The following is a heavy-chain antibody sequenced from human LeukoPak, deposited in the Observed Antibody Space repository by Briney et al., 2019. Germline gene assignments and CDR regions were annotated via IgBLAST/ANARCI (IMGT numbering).Heavy chain of an antibody. CDR2: SSGNGGST. CDR3: ARDSNWNNGGFDY. J-gene: IGHJ4*02. D-gene: IGHD1/OR15-1a*01. Sequence: GGSLRLSCGASGFTFSNYAMSWVRQAPGKGLEWVSTSSGNGGSTYYGDSVKGRFTISRDNVKNTLHLQMSSLRAEDTAIYYCARDSNWNNGGFDYWGQGTLGTVSS. V-gene: IGHV3-23*01. CDR1: GFTFSNYA.